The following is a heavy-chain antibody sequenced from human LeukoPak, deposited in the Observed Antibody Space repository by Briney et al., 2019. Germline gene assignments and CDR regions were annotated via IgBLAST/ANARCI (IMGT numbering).Heavy chain of an antibody. V-gene: IGHV1-69*04. J-gene: IGHJ4*02. D-gene: IGHD1-26*01. CDR1: GGTFSSYA. CDR3: ARAFVVDQVGATSGIDY. Sequence: ASVKVSCKASGGTFSSYAISWVRQAPGQGLEWMGRIIPILGIASYAQKFQGRVTITADKSTSTAYMELSSLRSEDTAVYYCARAFVVDQVGATSGIDYWGQGTLVTVSS. CDR2: IIPILGIA.